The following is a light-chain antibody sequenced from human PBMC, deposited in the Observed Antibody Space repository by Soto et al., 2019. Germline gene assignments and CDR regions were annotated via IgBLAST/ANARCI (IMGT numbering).Light chain of an antibody. CDR3: LQDHNYPRT. J-gene: IGKJ1*01. V-gene: IGKV1-6*01. CDR2: GVS. CDR1: QDIRNE. Sequence: AIQMTQSPSSLSASVGDRVTITSRASQDIRNELGWYQQKPGKAPKALIYGVSSLQSGVPSRFSGSGSGTDFTLTISSLQPEDFATYYCLQDHNYPRTFGQGTKVEIK.